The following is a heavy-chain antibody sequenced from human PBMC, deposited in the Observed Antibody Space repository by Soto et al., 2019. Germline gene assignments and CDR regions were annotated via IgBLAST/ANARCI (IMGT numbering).Heavy chain of an antibody. CDR1: GFTFSSYG. D-gene: IGHD6-6*01. V-gene: IGHV3-21*01. CDR3: ARFGSSNWFDP. J-gene: IGHJ5*02. CDR2: ISSGGYNI. Sequence: LGGSLRLSCAASGFTFSSYGMNWVRQAPGKGLEWVSSISSGGYNIYYADSVKGRFTISRDNAKNSLYLQMNSLRAEDTAVYYCARFGSSNWFDPWGQGTVVTVSS.